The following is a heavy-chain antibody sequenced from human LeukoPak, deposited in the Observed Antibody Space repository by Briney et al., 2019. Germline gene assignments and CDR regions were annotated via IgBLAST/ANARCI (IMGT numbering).Heavy chain of an antibody. CDR2: IYYSGST. CDR3: ARGAMVPLTYFDY. D-gene: IGHD3-10*01. CDR1: GGSISSSSYY. Sequence: PSETLSLTCTVSGGSISSSSYYWGWIRQPPGKGLEWIGYIYYSGSTNYNPSLKSRVTISVDTSKNQFSLKLSSVTAADTAVYYCARGAMVPLTYFDYWGQGTLVTVSS. V-gene: IGHV4-61*05. J-gene: IGHJ4*02.